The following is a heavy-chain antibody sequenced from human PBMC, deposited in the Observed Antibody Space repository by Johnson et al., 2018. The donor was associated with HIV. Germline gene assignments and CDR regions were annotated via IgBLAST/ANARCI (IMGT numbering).Heavy chain of an antibody. V-gene: IGHV3-20*04. CDR2: INWYGGST. CDR3: ARDTTMIGVSDAFEI. CDR1: GFTFDDYG. D-gene: IGHD3-22*01. J-gene: IGHJ3*02. Sequence: VQLVESGGGVVRPGGSLRLSCAASGFTFDDYGMSWVRQAPGKGLEWVSGINWYGGSTSYADSVKVRFPISRDNAKNSLYLQMNSLRAEDTALYYCARDTTMIGVSDAFEIWGQGTMVTVSA.